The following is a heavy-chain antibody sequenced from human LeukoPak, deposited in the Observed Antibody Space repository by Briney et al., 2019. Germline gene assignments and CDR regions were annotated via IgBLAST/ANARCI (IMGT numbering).Heavy chain of an antibody. V-gene: IGHV3-74*01. J-gene: IGHJ1*01. CDR3: ARNDYLQD. CDR1: GFTFSNYW. Sequence: GGSLRLSCAASGFTFSNYWKHWVRQVPGKGLVWVSRIKNDGSITSYADSVKGRFTISRDNAKNTLYLQMNSLKPEDTAVYYCARNDYLQDWGQGTLVTVPS. CDR2: IKNDGSIT.